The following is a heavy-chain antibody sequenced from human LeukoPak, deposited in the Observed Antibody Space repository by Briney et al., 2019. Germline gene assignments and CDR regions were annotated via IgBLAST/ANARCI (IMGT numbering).Heavy chain of an antibody. CDR3: AREVVTAIQEDWFDP. CDR2: INPSGGST. V-gene: IGHV1-46*01. J-gene: IGHJ5*02. CDR1: GYTFTSYY. D-gene: IGHD2-21*02. Sequence: ASVKVSCKASGYTFTSYYIHWVRQAPGQGLEWMGIINPSGGSTNYAQKFQGRVTMTRDTSTSTVYMELSSLRSEDTAVYYCAREVVTAIQEDWFDPWGQGTLVTVSS.